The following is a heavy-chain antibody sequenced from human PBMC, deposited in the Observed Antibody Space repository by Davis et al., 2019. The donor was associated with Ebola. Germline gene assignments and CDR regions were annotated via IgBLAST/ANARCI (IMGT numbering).Heavy chain of an antibody. CDR1: GFTFSSYA. J-gene: IGHJ6*02. CDR2: ISGSGGST. V-gene: IGHV3-23*01. D-gene: IGHD6-13*01. CDR3: ASRLTYSSRFNRGRMDV. Sequence: PGGSLRLSCAASGFTFSSYAMSWVRQAPGKGLEWVSAISGSGGSTYYADSVKGRFTISRDNSKNTLYLQMNSLRAEDTAVYYCASRLTYSSRFNRGRMDVWGQGTTVTVSS.